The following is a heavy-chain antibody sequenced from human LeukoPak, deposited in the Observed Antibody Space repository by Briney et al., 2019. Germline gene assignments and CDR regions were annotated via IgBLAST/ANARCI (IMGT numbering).Heavy chain of an antibody. V-gene: IGHV4-59*01. D-gene: IGHD3-3*01. CDR2: IYYSGST. CDR3: AKGPTILAWDVYFDY. CDR1: GGSISSYY. Sequence: SETLSLTCTVSGGSISSYYWSWIRQPPGKGLEWIGYIYYSGSTNYNPSLKSRVTISVDTSKNQFSLKLSSVTAADTAVYYCAKGPTILAWDVYFDYWGQGTLVTVSS. J-gene: IGHJ4*02.